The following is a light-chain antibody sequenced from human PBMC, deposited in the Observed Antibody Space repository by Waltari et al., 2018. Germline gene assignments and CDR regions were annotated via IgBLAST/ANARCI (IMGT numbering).Light chain of an antibody. Sequence: QSVLTQPPSVPPAPGQRVPIPCSGGSSNIGNNYVSWYRQFPGTAPKLLIYKNTGQPSGIRGRFSGSKSGTSATLDISGLQAEDDADYYCGTGDSSLSGAVFGAGTHLTVL. CDR2: KNT. CDR3: GTGDSSLSGAV. V-gene: IGLV1-51*02. J-gene: IGLJ7*01. CDR1: SSNIGNNY.